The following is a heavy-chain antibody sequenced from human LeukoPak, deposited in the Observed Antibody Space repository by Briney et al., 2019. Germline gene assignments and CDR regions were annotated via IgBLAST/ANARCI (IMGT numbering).Heavy chain of an antibody. J-gene: IGHJ4*02. CDR1: GFTFSSYE. V-gene: IGHV3-48*03. CDR3: AREATFYFDSSGYLDQGDYFDH. D-gene: IGHD3-22*01. CDR2: ISSSGSVI. Sequence: GGSLRLSCAASGFTFSSYEMNWVRQAPGKGLEWISYISSSGSVIYYADSVKGRFTISRDNAKNSLYLQMNSLRAEDTAVYYCAREATFYFDSSGYLDQGDYFDHWGQGALVTVSS.